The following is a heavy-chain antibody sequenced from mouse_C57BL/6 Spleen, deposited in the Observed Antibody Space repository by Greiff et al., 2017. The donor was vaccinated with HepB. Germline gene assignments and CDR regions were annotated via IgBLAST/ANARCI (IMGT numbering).Heavy chain of an antibody. CDR2: INPGSGGT. J-gene: IGHJ3*01. V-gene: IGHV1-54*01. CDR3: AIYDGTWFAY. CDR1: GYAFTNYL. Sequence: VQLQQSGVELVRPGTSVKVSCKASGYAFTNYLIEWVKQRPGQGLEWIGVINPGSGGTNYNEKLKGKATLTADKSSSTAYMQLSSLTSEDSAVYFCAIYDGTWFAYWGQGTLVTVSA. D-gene: IGHD2-3*01.